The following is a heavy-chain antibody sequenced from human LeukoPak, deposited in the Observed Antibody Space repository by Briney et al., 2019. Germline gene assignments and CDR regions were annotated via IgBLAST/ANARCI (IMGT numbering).Heavy chain of an antibody. CDR2: INPNSGGT. J-gene: IGHJ4*02. D-gene: IGHD2-2*01. CDR3: ARVKYQLLFYFDY. V-gene: IGHV1-2*06. CDR1: GYTFTGYY. Sequence: SVTVSCKASGYTFTGYYMHWVRQAPGQGLESMGRINPNSGGTNYAQKFQGRVTMTRDTSISTAYMELSRLRSDDTAVYYCARVKYQLLFYFDYWGRGTLVTVSS.